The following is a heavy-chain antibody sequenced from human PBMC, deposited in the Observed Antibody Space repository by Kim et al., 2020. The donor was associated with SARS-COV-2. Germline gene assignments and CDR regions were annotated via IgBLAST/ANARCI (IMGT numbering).Heavy chain of an antibody. D-gene: IGHD6-13*01. J-gene: IGHJ4*02. CDR2: IIPIFGTA. CDR1: GGTFSSYA. V-gene: IGHV1-69*13. Sequence: SVKVSCKASGGTFSSYAISWVRQAPGQGLEWMGGIIPIFGTANYAQKFQGRVTITADESTSTAYMELSSLRSEDTAVYYCARELDSSSWTFDYWGQGTLVTVPS. CDR3: ARELDSSSWTFDY.